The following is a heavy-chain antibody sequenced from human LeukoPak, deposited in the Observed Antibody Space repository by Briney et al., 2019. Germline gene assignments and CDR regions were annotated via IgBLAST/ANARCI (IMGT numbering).Heavy chain of an antibody. CDR1: GGSISSYY. D-gene: IGHD6-19*01. V-gene: IGHV4-59*08. CDR2: IYYSGST. Sequence: SETLSLTCTVSGGSISSYYWSWIRQPPGKGLEWIGYIYYSGSTNYNPSLKSRVTISVDTSKNQFSLKLSSVTAADTAVYYCARRAQINSGWGYNWFDPWGQGTLVTVSS. CDR3: ARRAQINSGWGYNWFDP. J-gene: IGHJ5*02.